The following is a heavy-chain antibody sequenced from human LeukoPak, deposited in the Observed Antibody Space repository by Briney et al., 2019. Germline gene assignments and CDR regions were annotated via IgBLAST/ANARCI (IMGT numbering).Heavy chain of an antibody. V-gene: IGHV1-18*01. CDR3: ARDSVIAVAGNWYFDL. D-gene: IGHD6-19*01. CDR1: GYTFTSYG. J-gene: IGHJ2*01. CDR2: ISAYNGNT. Sequence: GASVKVSCKASGYTFTSYGISWVRQAPGQGLEWMGWISAYNGNTNYAQKLQGRVTMTTDTSTSTAYMKLRSLRSDDTAVYYCARDSVIAVAGNWYFDLWGRGTLVTVSS.